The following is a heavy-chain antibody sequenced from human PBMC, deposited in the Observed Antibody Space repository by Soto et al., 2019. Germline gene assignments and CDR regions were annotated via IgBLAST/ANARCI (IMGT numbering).Heavy chain of an antibody. V-gene: IGHV4-39*07. CDR1: SASISSSSYT. Sequence: SETLSLTCTVSSASISSSSYTWGWIRQPPGKGLEWIGCIYYSGITYYNPSLNSRVRTSVDTSKKQFSLKLSSVTAADTAVYYCARGRDYYDNSAYYSNFDYWGQGILVTVSS. CDR3: ARGRDYYDNSAYYSNFDY. J-gene: IGHJ4*02. D-gene: IGHD3-22*01. CDR2: IYYSGIT.